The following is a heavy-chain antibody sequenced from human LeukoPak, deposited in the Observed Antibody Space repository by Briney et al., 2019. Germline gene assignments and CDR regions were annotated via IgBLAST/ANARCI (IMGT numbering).Heavy chain of an antibody. V-gene: IGHV4-59*01. D-gene: IGHD1-26*01. J-gene: IGHJ4*02. CDR2: IYYSGST. Sequence: SETLSLTCTVSGGSISSYYWSWIRQPPGKGLEWIGYIYYSGSTNYNPSLKSRVTISVDTSKNQFSLKLSSVTAADTAVYYCARMGRAGSFDYWGQGTLVTVSS. CDR1: GGSISSYY. CDR3: ARMGRAGSFDY.